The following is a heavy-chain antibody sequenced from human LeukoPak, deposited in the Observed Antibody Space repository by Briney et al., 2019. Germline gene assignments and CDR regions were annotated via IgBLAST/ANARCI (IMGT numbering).Heavy chain of an antibody. Sequence: PGGSLRLSCAASGFTFSSYSMNWVRQAPGKGLEWVSYISSSSSTIYYADSVKGRFTISRDNAKNSLYLQMNSLRAEDTAVYYCARELHRVVVPAAPTGYNWFDPWGQGTLVTVSS. V-gene: IGHV3-48*01. D-gene: IGHD2-2*01. J-gene: IGHJ5*02. CDR3: ARELHRVVVPAAPTGYNWFDP. CDR2: ISSSSSTI. CDR1: GFTFSSYS.